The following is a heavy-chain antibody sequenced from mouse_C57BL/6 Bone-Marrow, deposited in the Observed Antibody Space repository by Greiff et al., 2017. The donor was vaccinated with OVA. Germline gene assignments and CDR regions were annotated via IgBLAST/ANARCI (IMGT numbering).Heavy chain of an antibody. J-gene: IGHJ1*03. D-gene: IGHD2-5*01. CDR3: ARKGDSNYRYFDV. CDR1: GYTFTSYW. V-gene: IGHV1-64*01. CDR2: IHPNSGST. Sequence: QVQLQQSGAELVKPGASVKLSCKASGYTFTSYWMHWVKQRPGQGLEWIGMIHPNSGSTNYNEKFKSKATLTVDKSSSTAYMQLSSLTSADSAVYYCARKGDSNYRYFDVWGTGTTVTVSA.